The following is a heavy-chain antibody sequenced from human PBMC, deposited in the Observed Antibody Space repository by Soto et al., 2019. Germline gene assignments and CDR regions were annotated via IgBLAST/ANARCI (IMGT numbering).Heavy chain of an antibody. CDR3: ARARVDYGDYVDPEVYYYGMDV. V-gene: IGHV3-30-3*01. Sequence: PGGSLRLSCASSGFTFSSYAMHWVRQAPGKGLEWVAVISYDGSNKYYADSVKGRFTISRDNSKNTLYLQMNSLRAEDTAVYYCARARVDYGDYVDPEVYYYGMDVWGQGTTVTVSS. CDR1: GFTFSSYA. D-gene: IGHD4-17*01. CDR2: ISYDGSNK. J-gene: IGHJ6*02.